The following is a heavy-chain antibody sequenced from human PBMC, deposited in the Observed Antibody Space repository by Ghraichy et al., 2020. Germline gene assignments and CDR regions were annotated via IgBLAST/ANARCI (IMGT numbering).Heavy chain of an antibody. CDR3: AIQTISGWAQLNV. CDR1: GDSINGKY. Sequence: SETLSLTCSVSGDSINGKYWSWIRQSPGKDLEWIVNFYYSGSTNYKPSLKSRVTISADTSKNQLSLKLSSVTAANTAVYYCAIQTISGWAQLNVWGPGTLVTVSS. J-gene: IGHJ4*02. CDR2: FYYSGST. D-gene: IGHD6-19*01. V-gene: IGHV4-59*08.